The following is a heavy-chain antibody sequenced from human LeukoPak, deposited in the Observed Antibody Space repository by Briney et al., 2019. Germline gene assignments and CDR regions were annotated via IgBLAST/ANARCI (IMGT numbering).Heavy chain of an antibody. J-gene: IGHJ3*02. CDR3: ARGRTGWDTSDI. Sequence: PSETLSLTCTVSGGSISSYYWSWIRQPPGKGLEWIGYMYDSGSTNYNPSLKSRVTISTDTSKNQFSLILSSVTAADTAVYYCARGRTGWDTSDIWGQGTMVTVSS. CDR1: GGSISSYY. V-gene: IGHV4-59*01. D-gene: IGHD3/OR15-3a*01. CDR2: MYDSGST.